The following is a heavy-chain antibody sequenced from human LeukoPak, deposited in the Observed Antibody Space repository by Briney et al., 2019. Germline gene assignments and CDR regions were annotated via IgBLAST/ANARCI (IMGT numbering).Heavy chain of an antibody. V-gene: IGHV3-30-3*01. CDR3: ARETDACDV. CDR1: GFTFSSYA. CDR2: ISYDGSEK. Sequence: GGSLRLSCAASGFTFSSYAMHWVRQAPGKGPEWVALISYDGSEKYYADSVRGRFTISRDNSKNTLYVQMNSLRVEDTAVHYCARETDACDVWGQGTVVTVSS. J-gene: IGHJ3*01.